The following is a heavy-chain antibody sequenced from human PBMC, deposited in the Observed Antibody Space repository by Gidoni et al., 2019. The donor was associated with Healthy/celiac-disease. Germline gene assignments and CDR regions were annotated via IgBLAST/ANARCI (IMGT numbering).Heavy chain of an antibody. V-gene: IGHV5-51*01. J-gene: IGHJ6*02. CDR1: GYSFTSYW. Sequence: EVQLVQSGAEVNQPGASLKISCKGSGYSFTSYWIGCVRQMPGKGLEWRGIIYPGDSDTRYSPSFQGQVTISVDKSISTAYLQWSSLKASDTAMYYCARHSGGIAVDGTPEGYYYYGMDVWGQGTTVTVSS. CDR3: ARHSGGIAVDGTPEGYYYYGMDV. CDR2: IYPGDSDT. D-gene: IGHD6-19*01.